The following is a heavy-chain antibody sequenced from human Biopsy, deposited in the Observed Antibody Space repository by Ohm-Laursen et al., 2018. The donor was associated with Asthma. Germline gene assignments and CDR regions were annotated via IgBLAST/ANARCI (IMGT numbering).Heavy chain of an antibody. CDR2: ISGSGGRT. CDR1: GLTFSSFA. D-gene: IGHD3-10*01. Sequence: LSLTCAASGLTFSSFAMTWVRLSPGKGPEWVAGISGSGGRTDYGDSVKGRFTISRDNSKNTLFLQMSSLRADDTAVYYCAKGAGSGSYHFFHFDSWGQGTPVTVSS. CDR3: AKGAGSGSYHFFHFDS. J-gene: IGHJ4*02. V-gene: IGHV3-23*01.